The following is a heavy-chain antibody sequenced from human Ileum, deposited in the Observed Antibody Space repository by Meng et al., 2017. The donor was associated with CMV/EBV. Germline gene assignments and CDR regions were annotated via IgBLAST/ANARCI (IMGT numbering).Heavy chain of an antibody. CDR3: ARKDSTGWDYFDH. Sequence: CAASGFMFSIKYMSWVRQAPGKGLEWVSGIYSDGKTDYADSVKGRFTISRDNSKNTLFLQMNSLRGEDTAVYYCARKDSTGWDYFDHWGQGTLVTVSS. J-gene: IGHJ4*02. D-gene: IGHD2-8*02. CDR1: GFMFSIKY. V-gene: IGHV3-66*02. CDR2: IYSDGKT.